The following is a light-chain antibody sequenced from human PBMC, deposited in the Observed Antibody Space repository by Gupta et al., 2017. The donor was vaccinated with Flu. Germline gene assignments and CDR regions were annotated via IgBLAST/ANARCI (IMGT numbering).Light chain of an antibody. CDR2: HGS. CDR1: QSLAHSDGNTY. V-gene: IGKV2-30*02. J-gene: IGKJ2*01. CDR3: RQGKHCPYT. Sequence: DVVMTQSPLSLPVTLGQPASISCRSGQSLAHSDGNTYLSWFQQRPGQSPRRLIYHGSNRDSGVPDRFSGSGSGSDFTLKISRVETDDVGVYYCRQGKHCPYTFGQGTKLDIK.